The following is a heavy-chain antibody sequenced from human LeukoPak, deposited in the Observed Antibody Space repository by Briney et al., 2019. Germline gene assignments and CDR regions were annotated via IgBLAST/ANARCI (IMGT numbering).Heavy chain of an antibody. D-gene: IGHD2-2*01. V-gene: IGHV3-30*18. J-gene: IGHJ4*02. CDR1: GFTFNSYG. Sequence: SGRSLSLSCAASGFTFNSYGMHWVRQAPGKGLQWVAVISYDGSDKYYADSVKGRFTISRDNSKKTLYLQMNSLRAEDTAVYYCAKERPAAMDYWGQGTLVTVSS. CDR2: ISYDGSDK. CDR3: AKERPAAMDY.